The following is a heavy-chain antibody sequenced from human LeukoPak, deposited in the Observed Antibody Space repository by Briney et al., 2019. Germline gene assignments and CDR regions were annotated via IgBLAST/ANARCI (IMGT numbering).Heavy chain of an antibody. CDR2: ISGSDSGT. CDR1: GFTFNNYA. V-gene: IGHV3-23*01. CDR3: AKASSSGWYHFDY. D-gene: IGHD6-19*01. Sequence: GGSLRLSCAASGFTFNNYAMSWVRQAPGKGLEWVSAISGSDSGTYYADSVKGRFTISRDNSKNTLYLQMNSLRAEDTAVYYCAKASSSGWYHFDYWGQGTLVTVSS. J-gene: IGHJ4*02.